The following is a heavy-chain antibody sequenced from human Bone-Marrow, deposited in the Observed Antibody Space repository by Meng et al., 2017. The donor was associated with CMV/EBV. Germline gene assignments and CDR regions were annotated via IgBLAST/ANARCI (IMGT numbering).Heavy chain of an antibody. Sequence: ASVKVSCKASGYVFTGYYMHWVRQAPGQGLEWMGWINPDSGGTNNAQKFQGRVTMTMDTSISTAYMELSRLRSDDTAVYYCARIGGYARWGQGTLVTVSS. D-gene: IGHD5-12*01. CDR3: ARIGGYAR. J-gene: IGHJ4*02. CDR1: GYVFTGYY. CDR2: INPDSGGT. V-gene: IGHV1-2*02.